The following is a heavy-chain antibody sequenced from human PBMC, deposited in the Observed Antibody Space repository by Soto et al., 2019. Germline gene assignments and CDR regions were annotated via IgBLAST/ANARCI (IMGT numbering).Heavy chain of an antibody. Sequence: QVQLQESGPGLVKPSQTLSLTGTVSGGSISRGDYFWRWVIQPPGKGLEWIGSIYYSGRTYYNPSYKNRVTISVDTSKNQFSLKLSSVTAADTAVYSCDRDLPSTSPFFSQLQDGEGTDYWSQGTLVTVSS. D-gene: IGHD2-21*01. CDR2: IYYSGRT. CDR1: GGSISRGDYF. CDR3: DRDLPSTSPFFSQLQDGEGTDY. V-gene: IGHV4-30-4*01. J-gene: IGHJ4*02.